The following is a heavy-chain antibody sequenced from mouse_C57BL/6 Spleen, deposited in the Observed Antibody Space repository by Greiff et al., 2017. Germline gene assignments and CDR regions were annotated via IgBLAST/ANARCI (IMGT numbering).Heavy chain of an antibody. J-gene: IGHJ4*01. CDR2: INPNNGGT. Sequence: VQLQQSGPELVKPGASVKIPCKASGYTFTDYNMDWVKQSHGKSLEWIGDINPNNGGTIYNQKFKGKATLTVDKSSSTAYMELRSLTSEDTAVYYCARWDYGRGGYYAMDYWGQGTSVTVSS. CDR3: ARWDYGRGGYYAMDY. V-gene: IGHV1-18*01. D-gene: IGHD1-1*01. CDR1: GYTFTDYN.